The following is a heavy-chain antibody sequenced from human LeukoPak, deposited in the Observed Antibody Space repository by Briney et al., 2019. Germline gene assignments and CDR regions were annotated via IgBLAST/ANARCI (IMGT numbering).Heavy chain of an antibody. J-gene: IGHJ4*02. V-gene: IGHV3-64*01. CDR3: ARRGLGPFDY. D-gene: IGHD1-26*01. CDR1: GFTFSSYW. CDR2: ISSNGGST. Sequence: GGSLRLSCAASGFTFSSYWMHWVRQAPGKGLEYVSAISSNGGSTYYANSVKGRFTISRDNSKNTLYLQMNSLRAEDTAVYYCARRGLGPFDYWGQGTLVTVSS.